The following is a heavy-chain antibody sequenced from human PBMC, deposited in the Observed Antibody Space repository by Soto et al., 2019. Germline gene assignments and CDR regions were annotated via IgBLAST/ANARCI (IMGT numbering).Heavy chain of an antibody. CDR1: GGFVSSGSYY. CDR2: MSHSGGT. Sequence: QVQLQQWGAGLLKPSETLSLTCAVYGGFVSSGSYYWSWIRQPPGKGLEWIGEMSHSGGTPFNPSLKSRVNISVDTSKNQFSRTMSSVTAADTALYYCARVERGTATTVVDAFDIWGPGTRVTVSS. V-gene: IGHV4-34*01. J-gene: IGHJ3*02. CDR3: ARVERGTATTVVDAFDI. D-gene: IGHD1-1*01.